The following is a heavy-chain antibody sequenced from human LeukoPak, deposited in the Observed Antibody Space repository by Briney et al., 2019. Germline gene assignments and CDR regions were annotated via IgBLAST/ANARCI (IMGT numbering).Heavy chain of an antibody. J-gene: IGHJ4*02. Sequence: ASVKVSCKASGYSFAGYYLHWVRQAPGQGLEWMGWINPNSGSTNYAQKFQGRVAMTRDTSISTAYMEPTSLRSDDTAVYYCARAPVVDQQLVSFWGQGTLVTVSS. V-gene: IGHV1-2*02. D-gene: IGHD6-6*01. CDR1: GYSFAGYY. CDR3: ARAPVVDQQLVSF. CDR2: INPNSGST.